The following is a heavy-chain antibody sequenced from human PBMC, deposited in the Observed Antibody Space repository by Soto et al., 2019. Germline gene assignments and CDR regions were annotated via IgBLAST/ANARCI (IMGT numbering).Heavy chain of an antibody. Sequence: QVPLVQSGAEVKKPGASVKVSCKASGYTFTSYGISWVRQAPGQGLEWMGWISAYNGNTNYAQKLQGRVTMTTDTSTSTAYMELRSLRSDDTAVYYCAREETYYDFWSGHYDAFDIWGQGTMVTVSS. J-gene: IGHJ3*02. D-gene: IGHD3-3*01. V-gene: IGHV1-18*01. CDR3: AREETYYDFWSGHYDAFDI. CDR2: ISAYNGNT. CDR1: GYTFTSYG.